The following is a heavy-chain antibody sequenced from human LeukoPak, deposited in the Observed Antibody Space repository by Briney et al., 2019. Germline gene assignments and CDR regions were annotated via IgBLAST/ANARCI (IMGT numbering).Heavy chain of an antibody. CDR2: FRRKAYGGTT. J-gene: IGHJ6*02. Sequence: GGPLRLSCTRSGFTLGVHATSCVPHAPEEGLEWVGYFRRKAYGGTTEYPASVQGRFTISRDASKSIAYLQMNSMKTEDTAFYFCARGPILLWIHNGMDVWGQGTTVTVSS. CDR1: GFTLGVHA. V-gene: IGHV3-49*04. D-gene: IGHD5-18*01. CDR3: ARGPILLWIHNGMDV.